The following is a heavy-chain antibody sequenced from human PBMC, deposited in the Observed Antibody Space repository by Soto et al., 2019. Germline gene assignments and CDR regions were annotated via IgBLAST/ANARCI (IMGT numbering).Heavy chain of an antibody. CDR2: IIPILGIA. J-gene: IGHJ4*02. CDR3: ARDNQEDPDCSGGSCYVDY. D-gene: IGHD2-15*01. V-gene: IGHV1-69*02. Sequence: SVKVSCKASGGTFSSYTISWVRQAPGQGLEWMGRIIPILGIANYAQKFQGRVTITADKSTSTAYMELSSLRSEDTAVYYCARDNQEDPDCSGGSCYVDYWGQGTLVIVSS. CDR1: GGTFSSYT.